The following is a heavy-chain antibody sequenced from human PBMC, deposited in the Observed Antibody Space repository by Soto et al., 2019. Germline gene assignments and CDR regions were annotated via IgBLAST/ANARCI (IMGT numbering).Heavy chain of an antibody. V-gene: IGHV4-59*01. Sequence: QVQLQESGPGLVKPSETLSLTCTVSGGSISSYYWSWIRQPPGKGLEWIGYINYSGSSNYNPSLKSRVTIAVDTSKNQRSLKLSSVTAADTAVYYCARGGWLRFDPWGQGALVTVSS. CDR3: ARGGWLRFDP. CDR2: INYSGSS. J-gene: IGHJ5*02. CDR1: GGSISSYY. D-gene: IGHD5-12*01.